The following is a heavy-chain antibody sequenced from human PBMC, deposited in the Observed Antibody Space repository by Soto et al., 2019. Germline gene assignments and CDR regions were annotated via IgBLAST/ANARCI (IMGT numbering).Heavy chain of an antibody. CDR2: ISYDGSNK. CDR3: ARGIAARIYYYYYGMDV. D-gene: IGHD6-6*01. CDR1: GFTFSSYA. V-gene: IGHV3-30-3*01. Sequence: GSLRLSCAASGFTFSSYAMHWVRQAPGKGLEWVAVISYDGSNKYYADSVKGRFTISRDNSKNTLYLQMNSLRAEDTAVYYCARGIAARIYYYYYGMDVWGQGTTVTVSS. J-gene: IGHJ6*02.